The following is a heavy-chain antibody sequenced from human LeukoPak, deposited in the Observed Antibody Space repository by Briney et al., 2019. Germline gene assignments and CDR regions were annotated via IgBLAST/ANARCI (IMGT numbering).Heavy chain of an antibody. CDR3: ASPRYDSRGYYGIIAY. Sequence: GGSLGLSCAASGFPFISYERNWVRQAPGRGRGWVSYIISSGGTMYYADSVKGRFTFSTANAKNSLYLQMNSPRAEDTAVYYCASPRYDSRGYYGIIAYWGQGTLVTVSS. CDR1: GFPFISYE. CDR2: IISSGGTM. D-gene: IGHD3-22*01. J-gene: IGHJ4*02. V-gene: IGHV3-48*03.